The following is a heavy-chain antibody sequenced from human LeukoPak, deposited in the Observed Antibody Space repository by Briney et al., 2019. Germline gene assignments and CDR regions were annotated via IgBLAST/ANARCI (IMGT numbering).Heavy chain of an antibody. D-gene: IGHD6-6*01. Sequence: ETLSLTCTVSGGSISSYYWSWVRQAPGKGLEWVGRIKSKPDGGTTDYTAPVKDRLIISRDTSKNTLYLQMNNLKTEDTAVYYCTTDRGIASHPLFDFWGQGTLVTVSS. V-gene: IGHV3-15*01. CDR2: IKSKPDGGTT. CDR1: GGSISSYY. J-gene: IGHJ4*02. CDR3: TTDRGIASHPLFDF.